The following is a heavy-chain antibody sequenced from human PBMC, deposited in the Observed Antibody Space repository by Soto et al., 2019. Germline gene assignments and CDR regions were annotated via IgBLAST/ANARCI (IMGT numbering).Heavy chain of an antibody. Sequence: GGSLRLSCAASGFTFSTYAMSWVRQVPGKGLEWVSAMSGSGDGTYYADSVKGRFTISRDNSKNTLYLQMNSLRPKDTAVYYCAKNKAVAGKGYYYYGMDVWGQGTTVTVSS. D-gene: IGHD6-19*01. CDR3: AKNKAVAGKGYYYYGMDV. CDR1: GFTFSTYA. J-gene: IGHJ6*02. V-gene: IGHV3-23*01. CDR2: MSGSGDGT.